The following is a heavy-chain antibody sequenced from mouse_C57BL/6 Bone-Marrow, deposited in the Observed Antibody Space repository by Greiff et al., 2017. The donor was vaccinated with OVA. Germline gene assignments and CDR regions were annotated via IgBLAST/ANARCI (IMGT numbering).Heavy chain of an antibody. CDR2: IYPRSGNT. CDR1: GYTFTSYG. Sequence: QVQLQQSGAELARPGASVKLSCTASGYTFTSYGISWVQQRPGQGLEWIGEIYPRSGNTYYTEKFKGKATLTADKSSSTEYMELRRLTSEDAEVYVCDRTVVAHGWYFDDWGTGTTVTVSS. D-gene: IGHD1-1*01. J-gene: IGHJ1*03. V-gene: IGHV1-81*01. CDR3: DRTVVAHGWYFDD.